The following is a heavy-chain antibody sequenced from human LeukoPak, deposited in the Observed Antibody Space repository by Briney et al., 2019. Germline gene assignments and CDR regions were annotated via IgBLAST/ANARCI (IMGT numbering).Heavy chain of an antibody. J-gene: IGHJ6*02. CDR1: GFTFSTYS. V-gene: IGHV3-21*01. D-gene: IGHD3-10*02. CDR3: ARDGMFGESARPGDYYYVMDV. Sequence: GGSLRLSCAASGFTFSTYSMNWVRQAPGKGLEWVSYISSSSYYIYYVDSVKGRFTISRDNAKNSLYLQMNSLRAEDTAMYYCARDGMFGESARPGDYYYVMDVWGQGTTVTVSS. CDR2: ISSSSYYI.